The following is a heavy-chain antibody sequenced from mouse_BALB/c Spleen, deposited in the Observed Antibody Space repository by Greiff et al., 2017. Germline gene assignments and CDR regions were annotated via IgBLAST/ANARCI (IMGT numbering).Heavy chain of an antibody. V-gene: IGHV5-6-3*01. Sequence: EVQRVESGGGLVQPGGSLKLSCAASGFTFSSYGMSWVRQTPDKRLELVATINSNGGSTYYPDSVKGRFTISRDNAKNTLYLQMSSLKSEDTAMYYCARVYGSREYYFDYWGQGTTLTVSS. CDR3: ARVYGSREYYFDY. J-gene: IGHJ2*01. CDR2: INSNGGST. D-gene: IGHD1-1*01. CDR1: GFTFSSYG.